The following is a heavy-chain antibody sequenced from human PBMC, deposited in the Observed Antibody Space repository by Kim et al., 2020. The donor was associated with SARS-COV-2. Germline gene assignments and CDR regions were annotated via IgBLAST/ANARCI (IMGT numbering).Heavy chain of an antibody. CDR3: ARGALG. D-gene: IGHD3-16*01. J-gene: IGHJ4*02. CDR2: MSPDGNNR. Sequence: GGSLRLSCAGSGFTFSSSWMSWVRQASGKGLEWVAYMSPDGNNRYYVDSVKGRFTISRDNAENSLHLQMNSLRVDDTALYYCARGALGWGQGTLVTVSS. V-gene: IGHV3-7*01. CDR1: GFTFSSSW.